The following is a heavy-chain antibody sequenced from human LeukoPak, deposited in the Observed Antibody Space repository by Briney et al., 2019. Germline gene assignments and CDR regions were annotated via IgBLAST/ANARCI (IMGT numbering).Heavy chain of an antibody. J-gene: IGHJ5*02. CDR2: INHSGST. CDR3: ARFGGCGGDCYGWFDP. CDR1: GGSFSGYY. D-gene: IGHD2-21*02. Sequence: SETLSLTCAVYGGSFSGYYWSWIRQPPGKGLEWIGEINHSGSTNYNPSLKSRVTISVDTSKNQFSLKLSSVTAADTAVYYCARFGGCGGDCYGWFDPWGQGTLVTVSS. V-gene: IGHV4-34*01.